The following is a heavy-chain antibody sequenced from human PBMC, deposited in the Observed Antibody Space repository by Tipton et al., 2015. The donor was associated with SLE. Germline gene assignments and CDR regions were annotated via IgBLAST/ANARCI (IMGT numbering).Heavy chain of an antibody. J-gene: IGHJ4*02. V-gene: IGHV3-49*04. CDR3: TRVGSGYEGIDY. D-gene: IGHD5-12*01. CDR2: IRSKAYGGTT. Sequence: SLRLSCTASGFTFGDYAMSWVRQAPGKGLEWVGFIRSKAYGGTTEYAASVKGRFTISRDDSKSIAFLQMNSLKTEDTAVYYCTRVGSGYEGIDYWGQGTLVTVSS. CDR1: GFTFGDYA.